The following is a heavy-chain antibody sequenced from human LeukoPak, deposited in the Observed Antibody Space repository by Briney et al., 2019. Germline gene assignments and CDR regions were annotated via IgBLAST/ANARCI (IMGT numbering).Heavy chain of an antibody. CDR1: GGSISSGGYS. V-gene: IGHV4-30-2*01. Sequence: KPSQTLSLTCAVSGGSISSGGYSWSWIRQPPGEGLEWIGYIYHSGSTYYNPSLNSRGTISVDMSKNQFSLELSSVTAADTAVYYCARVLASSGYNYYYYGMDVWGQGTTVTVSS. CDR3: ARVLASSGYNYYYYGMDV. CDR2: IYHSGST. D-gene: IGHD3-22*01. J-gene: IGHJ6*02.